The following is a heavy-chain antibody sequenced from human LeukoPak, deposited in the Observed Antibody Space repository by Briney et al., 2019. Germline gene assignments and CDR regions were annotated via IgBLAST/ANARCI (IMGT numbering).Heavy chain of an antibody. CDR1: TFTFSDYA. V-gene: IGHV3-30*04. Sequence: PGGSLRLSCAASTFTFSDYAIHWVRQAPGKGLEWVAVLSYHGVSSKYYADSVKGRFTISRDNSKNTLYLQMNSLRAEDTAVYYCARRTSAYYYGSGSYNYARSSAFDYWGQGTLVTVSS. J-gene: IGHJ4*02. CDR3: ARRTSAYYYGSGSYNYARSSAFDY. D-gene: IGHD3-10*01. CDR2: LSYHGVSSK.